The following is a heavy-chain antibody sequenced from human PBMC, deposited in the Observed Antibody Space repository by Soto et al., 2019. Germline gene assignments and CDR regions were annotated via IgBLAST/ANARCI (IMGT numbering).Heavy chain of an antibody. J-gene: IGHJ4*02. V-gene: IGHV4-39*01. CDR1: GGSISSSSYY. CDR3: ARSSGGSYFDY. CDR2: IFYSGST. D-gene: IGHD2-15*01. Sequence: QLQLQESGPGLVKPSETLSLTCTVSGGSISSSSYYWGWIRQPPGKGLEWIGNIFYSGSTYYNPSLKRRVTISVDTSKNQFSLKLSSVTAADTAVYYCARSSGGSYFDYWGQGTLVTVSS.